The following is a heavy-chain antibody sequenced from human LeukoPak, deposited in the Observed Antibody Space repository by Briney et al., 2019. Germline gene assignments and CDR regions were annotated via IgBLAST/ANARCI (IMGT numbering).Heavy chain of an antibody. CDR1: GXSFSGSN. CDR3: VRAYDY. CDR2: IYNSGST. V-gene: IGHV4-34*01. J-gene: IGHJ4*02. Sequence: SETLSLTCAVYGXSFSGSNWSWIRRPPGKGLEWIGEIYNSGSTIYNPSLKSRVTISVDTSKNQLSLNLNSVTVADTAVYYCVRAYDYWGQGTLVTVSS.